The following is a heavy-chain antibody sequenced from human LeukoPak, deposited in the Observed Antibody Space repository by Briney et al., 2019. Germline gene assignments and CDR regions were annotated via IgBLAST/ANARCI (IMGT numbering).Heavy chain of an antibody. V-gene: IGHV1-18*01. CDR1: GYTFTSYG. CDR2: ISAYNGNT. CDR3: ARASMYYDILTGYYPGQY. D-gene: IGHD3-9*01. Sequence: ASVKVSCKASGYTFTSYGISWVRQAPGQGLEWMGWISAYNGNTNYAQKLQGRVTMTTDTSTSTAYMELRSLRSDDTAVYYCARASMYYDILTGYYPGQYWGQGTLVTVSS. J-gene: IGHJ4*02.